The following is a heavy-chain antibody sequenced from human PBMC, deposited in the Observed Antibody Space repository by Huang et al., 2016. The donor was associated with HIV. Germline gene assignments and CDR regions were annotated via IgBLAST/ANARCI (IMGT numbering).Heavy chain of an antibody. D-gene: IGHD3-22*01. V-gene: IGHV4-39*01. J-gene: IGHJ3*02. CDR1: GGSISSSSYY. Sequence: QLQLQGSGPGLVKPSETLSLTCTVSGGSISSSSYYWGWIRQPPGKGLEWVGSIYYRGSTDDSPSLKWRFTVSVDTSKNQFSLKLSSVTAADAAVYYCARHFSYYDSSGYTPWDAFDIWGQGTMVTVSS. CDR2: IYYRGST. CDR3: ARHFSYYDSSGYTPWDAFDI.